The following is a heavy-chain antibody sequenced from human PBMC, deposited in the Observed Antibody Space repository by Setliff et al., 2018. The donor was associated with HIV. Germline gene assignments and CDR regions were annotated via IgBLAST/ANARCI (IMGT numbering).Heavy chain of an antibody. CDR2: ISAYTGAT. J-gene: IGHJ4*02. CDR1: GFTSITYG. CDR3: ATARDSSLSEYYFDY. D-gene: IGHD6-6*01. V-gene: IGHV1-18*01. Sequence: ASVKVSCKASGFTSITYGITWVRQAPGQGLEWMGWISAYTGATNYAQKVQGRVSLTIDTSTNTAYMELRSLRFDDTAVYYCATARDSSLSEYYFDYWGQGTLVTVS.